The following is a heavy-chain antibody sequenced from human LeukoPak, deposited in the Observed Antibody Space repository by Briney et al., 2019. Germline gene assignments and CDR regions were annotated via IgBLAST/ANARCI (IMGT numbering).Heavy chain of an antibody. CDR2: IYPGDSDT. V-gene: IGHV5-51*01. CDR3: ARGIVGATPYYFDY. Sequence: KRGESLKISCKGSGYSFTRFWIGWVRQMPGKGLEWMGIIYPGDSDTRNSPSFQGQVTISADKSTSTAYLQWSSLKASDTAMYYCARGIVGATPYYFDYWGQATLVTVPS. D-gene: IGHD1-26*01. CDR1: GYSFTRFW. J-gene: IGHJ4*02.